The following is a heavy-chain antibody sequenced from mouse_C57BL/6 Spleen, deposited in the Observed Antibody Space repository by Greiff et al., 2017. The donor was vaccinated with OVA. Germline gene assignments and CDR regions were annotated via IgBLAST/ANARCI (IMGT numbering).Heavy chain of an antibody. J-gene: IGHJ1*03. CDR1: GYSFTDYN. Sequence: EVKLMESGPELVKPGASVKISCKASGYSFTDYNMNWVKQSNGKSLEWIGVINPNYGTTSYNQKFKGKATLTVDQSSSTAYMQLNSLTSEDSAVYYFARASYYGSSYWYFDVWGTGTTLTVSS. CDR3: ARASYYGSSYWYFDV. D-gene: IGHD1-1*01. CDR2: INPNYGTT. V-gene: IGHV1-39*01.